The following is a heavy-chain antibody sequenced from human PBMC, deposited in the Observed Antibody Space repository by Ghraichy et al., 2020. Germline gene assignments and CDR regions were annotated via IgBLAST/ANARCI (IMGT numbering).Heavy chain of an antibody. V-gene: IGHV3-74*01. CDR1: GFTFSSYW. D-gene: IGHD2-2*01. CDR3: ARVLRGSIVVVPAAIYYYYYGMDV. CDR2: INSDGSST. Sequence: GESLNISCAASGFTFSSYWMHWVRQPPGKGLVWVSRINSDGSSTSYADSVKGRFTISRDNAKNTLYLQMNSLRAEDTAVYYCARVLRGSIVVVPAAIYYYYYGMDVWGQGTTVTVSS. J-gene: IGHJ6*02.